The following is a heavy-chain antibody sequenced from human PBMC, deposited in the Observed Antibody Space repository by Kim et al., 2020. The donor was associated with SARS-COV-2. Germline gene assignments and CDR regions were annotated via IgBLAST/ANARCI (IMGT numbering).Heavy chain of an antibody. D-gene: IGHD2-2*01. CDR3: ASVVPAAIEYYFDY. Sequence: ADSVTDRFTISRDNAKISLYLQMNSLRAEDTAVYYCASVVPAAIEYYFDYLGQGTLVTVSS. V-gene: IGHV3-21*01. J-gene: IGHJ4*02.